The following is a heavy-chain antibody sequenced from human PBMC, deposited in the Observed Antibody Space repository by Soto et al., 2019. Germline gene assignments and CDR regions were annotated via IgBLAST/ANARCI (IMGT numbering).Heavy chain of an antibody. CDR2: INAGNGNT. CDR1: GYTFTSYA. Sequence: ASVKVSCKASGYTFTSYAMHWVRQAPGQRLEWMGWINAGNGNTKYSQKFQGRVTITGDASASAAYMELSSLRSEDTAVYYCAGYYDSTQWFDPWGQGTLVTVSS. V-gene: IGHV1-3*01. D-gene: IGHD3-22*01. J-gene: IGHJ5*02. CDR3: AGYYDSTQWFDP.